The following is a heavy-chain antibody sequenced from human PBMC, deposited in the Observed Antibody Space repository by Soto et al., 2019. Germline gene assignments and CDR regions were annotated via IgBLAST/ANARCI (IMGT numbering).Heavy chain of an antibody. CDR3: ASEGYSGYDYSYYGMDV. V-gene: IGHV3-21*01. J-gene: IGHJ6*02. D-gene: IGHD5-12*01. CDR1: GFTFSSYS. CDR2: ISSSSSYI. Sequence: PVGSLRLSCAASGFTFSSYSMNWVRQAPGKGLEWVSSISSSSSYIYYADSVKGRFTISRDNAKNSLYLQMNSLRAEDTAVYYCASEGYSGYDYSYYGMDVWGQGTTVTVSS.